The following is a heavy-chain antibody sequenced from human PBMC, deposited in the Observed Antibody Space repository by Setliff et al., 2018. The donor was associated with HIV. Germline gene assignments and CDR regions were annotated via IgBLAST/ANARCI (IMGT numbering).Heavy chain of an antibody. V-gene: IGHV4-61*02. CDR1: GGSLDSGNYY. CDR3: ARSNSGSGTGRGYYYHMDV. J-gene: IGHJ6*03. D-gene: IGHD3-9*01. CDR2: ASPSGSS. Sequence: TLSLTCTISGGSLDSGNYYWSWIRQPAGKGLEWIGRASPSGSSNYSPSLKSRVSISIDTSKQFSLNVRSLTAADTAVYYCARSNSGSGTGRGYYYHMDVWGNGTTVTVSS.